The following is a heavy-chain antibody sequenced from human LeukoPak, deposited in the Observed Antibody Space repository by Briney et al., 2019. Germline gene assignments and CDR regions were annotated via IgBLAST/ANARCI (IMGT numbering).Heavy chain of an antibody. CDR2: IKQDGSEK. D-gene: IGHD3-16*02. J-gene: IGHJ4*02. CDR1: GFTFSSYW. CDR3: ARDSFAFGGVIALLDY. V-gene: IGHV3-7*01. Sequence: PGGSLRLSCAASGFTFSSYWMSWVRQAPGKGLEWVANIKQDGSEKFYVDSMKGRFTISRDNAKKSLYLQMNSLRAEDTAVYYCARDSFAFGGVIALLDYWGQGTLVTVSS.